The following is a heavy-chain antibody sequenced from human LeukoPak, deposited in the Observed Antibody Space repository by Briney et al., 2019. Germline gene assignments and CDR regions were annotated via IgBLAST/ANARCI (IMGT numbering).Heavy chain of an antibody. J-gene: IGHJ6*02. CDR3: ARGKTSRYCYYGMDF. Sequence: GGSLRLSCAASGFTFSRYWMHWVRQAPGKGLMWVSRISPDGSTTLYADSVKGRFTISRDNAKNTLYLQMNSLGAEDTALYYWARGKTSRYCYYGMDFWGQGTTVTVSS. CDR1: GFTFSRYW. V-gene: IGHV3-74*03. CDR2: ISPDGSTT.